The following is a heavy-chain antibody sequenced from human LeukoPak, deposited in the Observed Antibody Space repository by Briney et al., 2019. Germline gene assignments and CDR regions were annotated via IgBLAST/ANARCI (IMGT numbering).Heavy chain of an antibody. CDR1: GFTFSSYE. CDR2: ISSSGSTI. Sequence: GRSLRLSCAASGFTFSSYEMNWVRQAPGKGLEWVSYISSSGSTIYYADSVKGRFTISRDNAKNSLYLQMNSLRAEDTAVYYCARDSGVLYYYYYGMDVWGQGTTVTVSS. D-gene: IGHD6-6*01. V-gene: IGHV3-48*03. CDR3: ARDSGVLYYYYYGMDV. J-gene: IGHJ6*02.